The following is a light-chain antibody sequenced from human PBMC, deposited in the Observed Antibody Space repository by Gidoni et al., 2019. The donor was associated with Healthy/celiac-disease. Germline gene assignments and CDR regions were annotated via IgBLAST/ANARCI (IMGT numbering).Light chain of an antibody. CDR2: DAS. J-gene: IGKJ3*01. CDR3: QQYDNLPVT. V-gene: IGKV1-33*01. CDR1: QDISNY. Sequence: DIQMTQSPSSLSASVGDRVTITCQASQDISNYLNWYQQKPGKAPKLLIYDASNLETGVPSRFSGSGSGTDFTFTISSLQSEDIATYYCQQYDNLPVTFXPXTKVDIK.